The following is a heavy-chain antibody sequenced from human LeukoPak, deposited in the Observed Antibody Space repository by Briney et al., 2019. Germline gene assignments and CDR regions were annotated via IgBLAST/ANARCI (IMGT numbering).Heavy chain of an antibody. CDR2: SSSGSTI. Sequence: PVQPLDSPSVSSSGSTIYYADSVKGRFTISRDNAKKSVYLHMSSLRAEDTALYYCARLSAYYYGSYFYYYMDVWGKGTTVTVSS. J-gene: IGHJ6*03. V-gene: IGHV3-69-1*01. D-gene: IGHD3-10*01. CDR3: ARLSAYYYGSYFYYYMDV.